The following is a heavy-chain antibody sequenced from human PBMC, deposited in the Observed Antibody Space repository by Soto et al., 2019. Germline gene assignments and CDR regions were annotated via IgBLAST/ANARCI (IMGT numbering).Heavy chain of an antibody. Sequence: PGGSLRLSCAASGFTFSSYAMSWVRQAPGKGPEWVSAISGSGGSTYYADSVKGRFTISRDNSKNTLYLQMNSLRAEDTAVYYCAKDPLFYDILTGYYDYWGQGTLVTAPQ. CDR1: GFTFSSYA. CDR2: ISGSGGST. CDR3: AKDPLFYDILTGYYDY. J-gene: IGHJ4*02. V-gene: IGHV3-23*01. D-gene: IGHD3-9*01.